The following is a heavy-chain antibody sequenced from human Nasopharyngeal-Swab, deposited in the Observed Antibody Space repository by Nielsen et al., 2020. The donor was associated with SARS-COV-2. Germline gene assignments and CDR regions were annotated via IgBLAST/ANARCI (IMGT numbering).Heavy chain of an antibody. J-gene: IGHJ4*02. D-gene: IGHD5-24*01. V-gene: IGHV4-38-2*02. Sequence: WIRQPPGKGLEWIGSIYHSGSTYYNPSFKSRVTISVDTSKYQFSLKLSSVTAADTAVYYCARVVWLQSHYYFDYWGQGTLVTVSS. CDR3: ARVVWLQSHYYFDY. CDR2: IYHSGST.